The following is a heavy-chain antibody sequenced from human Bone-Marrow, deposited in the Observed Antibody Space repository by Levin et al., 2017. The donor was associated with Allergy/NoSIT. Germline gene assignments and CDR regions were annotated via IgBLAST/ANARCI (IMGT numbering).Heavy chain of an antibody. CDR2: INWNSEKI. CDR1: GFTFDDYA. CDR3: VKARGFTFGIDAFDI. D-gene: IGHD3-16*01. J-gene: IGHJ3*02. Sequence: LSLTCAASGFTFDDYAMHWVRQTPGRGLEWVSGINWNSEKIGYADSMKGRFTISRDNAKSSLYLQMNSLRVEDTALYYCVKARGFTFGIDAFDIWGHGTMVTVSS. V-gene: IGHV3-9*01.